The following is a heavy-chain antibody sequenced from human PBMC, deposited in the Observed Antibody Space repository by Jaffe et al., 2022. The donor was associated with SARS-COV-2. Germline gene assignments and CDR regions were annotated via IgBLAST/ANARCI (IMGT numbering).Heavy chain of an antibody. CDR3: AHEGGYCTSDGCRPRAFDV. CDR1: GFAFGTTGVA. V-gene: IGHV2-5*02. CDR2: ISWGDVK. J-gene: IGHJ3*01. D-gene: IGHD2-8*01. Sequence: QITLKESGPTLVKPTQTLTLTCTFSGFAFGTTGVAVGWIRQTPEKALEWLAMISWGDVKLYSPSLKSRLAITQDTSSRQVVLTMTNMDPMDTATYFCAHEGGYCTSDGCRPRAFDVWGPGIMVTVTS.